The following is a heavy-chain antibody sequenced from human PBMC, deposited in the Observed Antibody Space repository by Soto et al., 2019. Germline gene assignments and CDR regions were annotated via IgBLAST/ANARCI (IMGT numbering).Heavy chain of an antibody. CDR2: INWKGGRT. Sequence: GGSLRLSCAASGFTFDDYGMSWVRQAPGKGLEWVSGINWKGGRTGYADSEKGRITISRDNAKISLFLQMNSLRAEDTALYHCARVDSSSSAGNYYYYMDVWGKGT. D-gene: IGHD6-6*01. CDR3: ARVDSSSSAGNYYYYMDV. CDR1: GFTFDDYG. J-gene: IGHJ6*03. V-gene: IGHV3-20*01.